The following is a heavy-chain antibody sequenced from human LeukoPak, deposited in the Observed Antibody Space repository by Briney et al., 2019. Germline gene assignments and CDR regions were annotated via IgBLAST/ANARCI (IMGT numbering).Heavy chain of an antibody. J-gene: IGHJ4*02. V-gene: IGHV4-30-2*01. D-gene: IGHD2-21*01. CDR1: GGSICSGGYS. CDR3: ARDRNGDCDY. Sequence: PSQTLSLTCAVSGGSICSGGYSWSWIRQPPGKGLEWIGYIYHSESTYYNPSLKSRVTISVDTSKNQFSLKLSSVTAADTAVYYCARDRNGDCDYWGQGTLVTVSS. CDR2: IYHSEST.